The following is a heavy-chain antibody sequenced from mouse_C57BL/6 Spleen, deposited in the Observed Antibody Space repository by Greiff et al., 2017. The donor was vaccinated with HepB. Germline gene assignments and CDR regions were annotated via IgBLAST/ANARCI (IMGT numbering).Heavy chain of an antibody. CDR1: GYTFTSYW. Sequence: VQLQQSGAELVRPGSSVKLSCKASGYTFTSYWMHWVKQRPIQGLEWIGNIDPSDSETHYNQKFKDKATLTVDKSSSTAYMQLSSLTSEDSAVYYCARGGNDYDGDYYAMDYWGQGTSVTVSS. CDR3: ARGGNDYDGDYYAMDY. CDR2: IDPSDSET. D-gene: IGHD2-4*01. V-gene: IGHV1-52*01. J-gene: IGHJ4*01.